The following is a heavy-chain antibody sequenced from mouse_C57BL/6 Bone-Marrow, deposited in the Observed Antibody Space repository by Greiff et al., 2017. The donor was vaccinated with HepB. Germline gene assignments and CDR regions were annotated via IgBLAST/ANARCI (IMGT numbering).Heavy chain of an antibody. J-gene: IGHJ3*01. CDR3: ARSYGSSPWFAY. D-gene: IGHD1-1*01. V-gene: IGHV14-2*01. Sequence: EVQLQQSGAELVKPGASVKLSCTASGFNIKDYYMHWVKQRTEQGLEWIGRIDPEDGETKYATKFQGKATITADTSSNTAYLQLSSLTSEDTAVYYCARSYGSSPWFAYWGQGTLVTVSA. CDR2: IDPEDGET. CDR1: GFNIKDYY.